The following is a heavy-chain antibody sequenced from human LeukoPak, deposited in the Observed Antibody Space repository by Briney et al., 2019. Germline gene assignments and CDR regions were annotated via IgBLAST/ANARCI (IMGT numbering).Heavy chain of an antibody. CDR1: GGSISSYY. CDR3: ASSLYYYYGMDV. CDR2: IYYSGST. Sequence: PSETLSLTCTVSGGSISSYYWSWIRQPPGKGLEWIGYIYYSGSTNYNPSLKSRVTISVDTSKNQFSLKLSSVTAADTAVYYCASSLYYYYGMDVWGQGTTVTVSS. V-gene: IGHV4-59*01. J-gene: IGHJ6*02.